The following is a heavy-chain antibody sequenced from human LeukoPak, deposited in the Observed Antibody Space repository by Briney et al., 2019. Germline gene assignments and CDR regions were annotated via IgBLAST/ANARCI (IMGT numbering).Heavy chain of an antibody. Sequence: SETLSLTCTVSGGSISSGDYYWSWIRQPPGKGLEWIGYIYYSGSTYYHPPLKSRVTISVDTSKTQFSLKLSSVTAADTAVYYCARAPRVRGVIYYFDCWGQGTLVTVSS. CDR2: IYYSGST. V-gene: IGHV4-30-4*08. D-gene: IGHD3-10*01. J-gene: IGHJ4*02. CDR3: ARAPRVRGVIYYFDC. CDR1: GGSISSGDYY.